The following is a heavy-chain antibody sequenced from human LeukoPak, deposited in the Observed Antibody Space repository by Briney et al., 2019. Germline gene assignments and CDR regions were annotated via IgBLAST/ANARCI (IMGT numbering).Heavy chain of an antibody. CDR2: IIPIFGTA. V-gene: IGHV1-69*06. Sequence: SVKVSCKASGGTFSSYAISWVRQAPGQGLEWMGGIIPIFGTANYAQKFQGIVTITADKSTSTAYMELSSLRSEDTAVYYGARGAVVVPAAKREDYYYYYGMDVWGKGTTVTVSS. CDR1: GGTFSSYA. J-gene: IGHJ6*04. D-gene: IGHD2-2*01. CDR3: ARGAVVVPAAKREDYYYYYGMDV.